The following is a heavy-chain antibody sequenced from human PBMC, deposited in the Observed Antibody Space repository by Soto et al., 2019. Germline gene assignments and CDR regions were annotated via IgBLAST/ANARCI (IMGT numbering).Heavy chain of an antibody. CDR2: ISAYNGDT. CDR3: ARDQEYSTSGLYWFDL. D-gene: IGHD6-6*01. V-gene: IGHV1-18*04. CDR1: GYTFTSFG. Sequence: VQLVQSGPEVKKPGASVKVSCKASGYTFTSFGITWVRQAPGQDLEWMGWISAYNGDTNYSPRLQGRVTMTTDTSTSKVYMELKSLKSDDTAVYYCARDQEYSTSGLYWFDLWGQGTLVTVSS. J-gene: IGHJ5*02.